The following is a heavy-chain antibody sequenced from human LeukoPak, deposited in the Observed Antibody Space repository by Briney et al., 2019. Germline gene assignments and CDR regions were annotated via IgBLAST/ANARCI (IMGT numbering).Heavy chain of an antibody. D-gene: IGHD2-2*01. J-gene: IGHJ4*02. Sequence: SVKVSCKASGGTFSSYAISWVRQAPGQGLEWMGGIIPIFDTANYAQKFQGRVTITADESTSTAYMELSSLRSEDTAVYYCASPTPRVVVVPAALDYWGQATLVTVSS. CDR2: IIPIFDTA. CDR3: ASPTPRVVVVPAALDY. CDR1: GGTFSSYA. V-gene: IGHV1-69*01.